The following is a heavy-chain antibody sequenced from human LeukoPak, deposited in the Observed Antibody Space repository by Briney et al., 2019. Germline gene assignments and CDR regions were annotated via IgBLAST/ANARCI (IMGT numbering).Heavy chain of an antibody. CDR1: GGTFSSYT. CDR3: APESSGWYGSGY. Sequence: SVKVSCKASGGTFSSYTISWVRPAPGQGLEWMGRIIPILGIANYAQKFQGRVTITADKSTSTAYMELSSLTSEDTAVYYCAPESSGWYGSGYWGQGTLVTVSS. V-gene: IGHV1-69*02. J-gene: IGHJ4*02. CDR2: IIPILGIA. D-gene: IGHD6-19*01.